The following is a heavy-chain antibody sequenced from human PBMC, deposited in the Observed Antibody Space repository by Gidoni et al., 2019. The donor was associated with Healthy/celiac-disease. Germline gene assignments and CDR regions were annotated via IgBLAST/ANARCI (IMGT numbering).Heavy chain of an antibody. V-gene: IGHV5-51*03. CDR1: GYSFTSYW. D-gene: IGHD4-17*01. CDR3: ARLLDYGGNYGDY. Sequence: EVQLVQSGAAVKKPGESLKISCKGSGYSFTSYWIGWVRQMPGKGLEWVGIIHPGDSDTRYSPSFQGQVTISADKSISTAYLQWCSLKASDTVMYYCARLLDYGGNYGDYWGQGTLVTVSS. J-gene: IGHJ4*02. CDR2: IHPGDSDT.